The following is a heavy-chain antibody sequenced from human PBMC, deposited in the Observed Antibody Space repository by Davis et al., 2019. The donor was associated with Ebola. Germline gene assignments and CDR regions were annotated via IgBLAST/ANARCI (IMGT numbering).Heavy chain of an antibody. CDR3: ERVDSSSWDGLGTLGY. CDR2: INPNSGGT. CDR1: GYTFTGYY. D-gene: IGHD6-13*01. V-gene: IGHV1-2*02. Sequence: ASVKVSCKASGYTFTGYYMHWVRQAPGQGLEWMGWINPNSGGTNYAQKFQGRVTMTRDTSISTAYMELSRLRSDDTAGYYCERVDSSSWDGLGTLGYWGQGTLVTVSS. J-gene: IGHJ4*02.